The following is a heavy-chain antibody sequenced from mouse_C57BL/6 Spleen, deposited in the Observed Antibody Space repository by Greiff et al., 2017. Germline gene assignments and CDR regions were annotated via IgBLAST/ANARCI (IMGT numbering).Heavy chain of an antibody. CDR2: ISYDGSN. D-gene: IGHD1-2*01. Sequence: VQLQQSGPGLVKPSQSLSLTCSVTGYSITSGYYWNWIRQFPGNKLEWMGYISYDGSNNYNPSLKNRISITRDTSKNQFFLKLNSVTTEDTATYYCARLLRPYFDYWGQGTTLTVSS. CDR3: ARLLRPYFDY. J-gene: IGHJ2*01. V-gene: IGHV3-6*01. CDR1: GYSITSGYY.